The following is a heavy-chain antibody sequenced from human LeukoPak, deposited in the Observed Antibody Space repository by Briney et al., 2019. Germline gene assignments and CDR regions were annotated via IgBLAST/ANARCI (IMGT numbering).Heavy chain of an antibody. Sequence: PGGSLRLSCAASGFTLSGSAMHWVRQASGKRLEWVGRIRSRVNAYATSYAASVKGRFTISRDNSKNTLYLQMNSLRAEDTAVYYCARDSGYGYFDYWGQGTLVTVSS. D-gene: IGHD3-9*01. V-gene: IGHV3-73*01. CDR2: IRSRVNAYAT. J-gene: IGHJ4*02. CDR3: ARDSGYGYFDY. CDR1: GFTLSGSA.